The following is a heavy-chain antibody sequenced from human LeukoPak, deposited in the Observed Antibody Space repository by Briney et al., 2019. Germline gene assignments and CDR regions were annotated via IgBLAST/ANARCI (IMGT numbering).Heavy chain of an antibody. CDR3: ARGEQLWLHYYYYGMDV. D-gene: IGHD5-18*01. Sequence: GASVKVSCKASGYTFTGYYMHWVRQATGQGLEWMGWMNPNSGNTGYAQKFQGRVTMTRNTSISTAYMELSSLRSEDTAVYYCARGEQLWLHYYYYGMDVWGQGTTVTVSS. V-gene: IGHV1-8*02. CDR1: GYTFTGYY. CDR2: MNPNSGNT. J-gene: IGHJ6*02.